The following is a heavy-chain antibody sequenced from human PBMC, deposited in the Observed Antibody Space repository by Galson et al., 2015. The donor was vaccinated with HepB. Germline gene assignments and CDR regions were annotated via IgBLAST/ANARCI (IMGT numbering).Heavy chain of an antibody. CDR1: GFTFSSYA. V-gene: IGHV3-23*01. J-gene: IGHJ4*02. CDR3: AKAGVLWELLSGFDY. D-gene: IGHD1-26*01. Sequence: SLRLSCAASGFTFSSYAMSWVRQAPGKGLEWVSAISSSGGSTYYADSVKGRFTISRDNSKNTLYLQMNSLRAEDTAVYYCAKAGVLWELLSGFDYWGQGTLVTVSS. CDR2: ISSSGGST.